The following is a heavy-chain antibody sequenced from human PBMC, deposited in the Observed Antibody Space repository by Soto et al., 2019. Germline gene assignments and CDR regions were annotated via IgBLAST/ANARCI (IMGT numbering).Heavy chain of an antibody. Sequence: QVHLVESGGGVVQPGRSLRLSCAASGFTFSTYAMHWVRHAPGKGLECVAVISYDGRNKYYADSVKGRFTISRDNSKNTLYLQMNSLRDEDTAVYYCALLGDGYGMDVWGQGTTVTVSS. D-gene: IGHD3-16*01. V-gene: IGHV3-30*04. J-gene: IGHJ6*02. CDR1: GFTFSTYA. CDR2: ISYDGRNK. CDR3: ALLGDGYGMDV.